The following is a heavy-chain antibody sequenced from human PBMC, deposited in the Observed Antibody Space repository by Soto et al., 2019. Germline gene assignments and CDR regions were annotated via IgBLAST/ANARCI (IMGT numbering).Heavy chain of an antibody. CDR2: IYYTGKT. CDR3: GRDLTSNANCIDP. Sequence: SETLSLTXSVSGDPLHIGGYYWTWIRQRPGEGLEWMGYIYYTGKTYYNPSLESRLTMSVDRSKNQFSLKLNSVTAADTAVYYCGRDLTSNANCIDPWGQGTLVTVSS. V-gene: IGHV4-31*02. D-gene: IGHD2-2*01. CDR1: GDPLHIGGYY. J-gene: IGHJ5*02.